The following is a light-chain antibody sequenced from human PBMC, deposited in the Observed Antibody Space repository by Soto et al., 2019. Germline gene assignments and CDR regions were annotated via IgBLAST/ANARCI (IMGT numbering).Light chain of an antibody. CDR1: QGISSY. Sequence: IQMTQSPSSLSASVGDRVTITCRASQGISSYLAWYQQKPGKAPKLLIYAASTLQSGVPSRFSGSGSGTDFTLTISRLEPEDFAVYYCQQYGSSPPITFGPGT. CDR2: AAS. V-gene: IGKV1-9*01. CDR3: QQYGSSPPIT. J-gene: IGKJ3*01.